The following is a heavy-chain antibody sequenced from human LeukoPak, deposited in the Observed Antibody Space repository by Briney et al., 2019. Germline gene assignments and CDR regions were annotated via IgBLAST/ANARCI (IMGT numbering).Heavy chain of an antibody. CDR2: ISYDGSNK. Sequence: PGRSLRLSCAASGFTFSSDTMHWVRQAPGKGLEWVAVISYDGSNKYYADSVKGRFTISRGNSKNTLYLQMNSLRAEDTAVYYCAKDSLAWGSYIYYFDYWGQGTLVTVPS. V-gene: IGHV3-30-3*01. J-gene: IGHJ4*02. D-gene: IGHD1-26*01. CDR3: AKDSLAWGSYIYYFDY. CDR1: GFTFSSDT.